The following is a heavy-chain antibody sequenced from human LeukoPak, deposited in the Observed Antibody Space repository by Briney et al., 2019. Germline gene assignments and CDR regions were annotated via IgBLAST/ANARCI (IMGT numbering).Heavy chain of an antibody. Sequence: SETLSLTCAVYGGSFSGYYWSWIRQPPGKGLEWIGEINHSGSTNYNPSLKSRVTISVDTSKNQFSLKLSSVTAADTAVYYCARASDYDSSSYNYFDYWGQGTLVTVSS. CDR2: INHSGST. V-gene: IGHV4-34*01. J-gene: IGHJ4*02. CDR3: ARASDYDSSSYNYFDY. CDR1: GGSFSGYY. D-gene: IGHD3-22*01.